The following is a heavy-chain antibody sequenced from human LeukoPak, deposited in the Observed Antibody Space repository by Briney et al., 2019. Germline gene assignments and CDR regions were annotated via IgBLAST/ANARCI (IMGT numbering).Heavy chain of an antibody. V-gene: IGHV3-53*01. CDR1: GFTVSSNY. Sequence: PGGSLRLSCAASGFTVSSNYMSCVRQAPGKGLEWVSVIYSGGSTYYADSVKGRFTISRDNSKNTLYLQMNSLRAEDTAVYYCARSDYDILTGYPYYFDYWGQGTLVTVSS. J-gene: IGHJ4*02. D-gene: IGHD3-9*01. CDR2: IYSGGST. CDR3: ARSDYDILTGYPYYFDY.